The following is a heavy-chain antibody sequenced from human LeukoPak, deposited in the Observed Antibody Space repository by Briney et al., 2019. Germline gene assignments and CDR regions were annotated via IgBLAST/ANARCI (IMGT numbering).Heavy chain of an antibody. CDR1: GFTFSTYW. J-gene: IGHJ4*02. Sequence: GGSLKLSCAASGFTFSTYWMSWVRQAPGKGLEWVANIQQDGSEKYYVDSVKGRFTISRDNAKNSLYLQMNSLRAEDTAVYYCARDKIVGATHFDYWGQGTLVTVSS. D-gene: IGHD1-26*01. V-gene: IGHV3-7*01. CDR3: ARDKIVGATHFDY. CDR2: IQQDGSEK.